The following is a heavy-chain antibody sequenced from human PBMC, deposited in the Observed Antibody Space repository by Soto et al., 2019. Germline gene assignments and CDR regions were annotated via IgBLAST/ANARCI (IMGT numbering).Heavy chain of an antibody. D-gene: IGHD4-17*01. V-gene: IGHV4-31*03. Sequence: QVQLQESGPGLVKPSQTLSLTCTVSGGSISSGGYYWSWIRQHPGKGLEWIGYIYYSGSTYYNPSLNIRATISVDTSNNQFSLKLSSVTAADTAVYYCARIESGDYGYFDYWGQGTLVTVSS. J-gene: IGHJ4*02. CDR1: GGSISSGGYY. CDR3: ARIESGDYGYFDY. CDR2: IYYSGST.